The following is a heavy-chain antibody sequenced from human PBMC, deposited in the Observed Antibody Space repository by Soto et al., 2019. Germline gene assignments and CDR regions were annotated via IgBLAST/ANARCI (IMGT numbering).Heavy chain of an antibody. V-gene: IGHV3-33*01. CDR3: VRDPVALRNRVRVGYFNL. CDR1: GFVFTTYG. J-gene: IGHJ2*01. D-gene: IGHD1-26*01. Sequence: QVKLEESGGGVVQPGRSLRLSCAASGFVFTTYGMHWVRQAPGKGLEWVGVIWHDGSDTYYADALKGRFTISRDNAKNTLFLQMDSLTVEDTAVYYCVRDPVALRNRVRVGYFNLWGRGTQVTVSS. CDR2: IWHDGSDT.